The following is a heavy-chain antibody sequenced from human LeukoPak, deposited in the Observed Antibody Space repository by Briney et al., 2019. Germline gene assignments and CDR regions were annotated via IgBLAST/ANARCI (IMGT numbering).Heavy chain of an antibody. D-gene: IGHD2-15*01. CDR3: ARGRLYCSGGSCYSYYYYGMDV. J-gene: IGHJ6*04. CDR1: GGSVSSGSYY. Sequence: SETLSLNCTVSGGSVSSGSYYWSWIRQPPGKGLEWIGYIYYSGSTNYNPSLKSRVTISVDTSKNQFSLKLSSVTAADTAVYYCARGRLYCSGGSCYSYYYYGMDVWGKGTTVTVSS. CDR2: IYYSGST. V-gene: IGHV4-61*01.